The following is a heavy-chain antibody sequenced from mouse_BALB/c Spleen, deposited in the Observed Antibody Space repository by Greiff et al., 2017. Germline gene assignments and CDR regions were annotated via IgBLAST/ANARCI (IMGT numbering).Heavy chain of an antibody. V-gene: IGHV5-6*01. CDR3: ARPFYYDYDGFAY. D-gene: IGHD2-4*01. CDR1: GFTFSSYG. J-gene: IGHJ3*01. Sequence: DVQLVESGGDLVKPGGSLKLSCAASGFTFSSYGMSWVRQTPDKRLEWVATISSGGSYTYYPDSVKGRFTISRDNAKNTLYLQMSSLKSEDTAMYYCARPFYYDYDGFAYWGQGTLVTVSA. CDR2: ISSGGSYT.